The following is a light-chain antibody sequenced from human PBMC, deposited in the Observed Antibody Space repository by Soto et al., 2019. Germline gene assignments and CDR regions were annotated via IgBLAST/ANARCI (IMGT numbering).Light chain of an antibody. J-gene: IGLJ1*01. CDR3: SSYSGTNYHYV. CDR1: SSDVCGYNY. CDR2: EVS. Sequence: QSALTQPPSASGSFGQSVTISCTGTSSDVCGYNYVSWYQQYPGKAPKLMIYEVSERPSGVPDRFSGSKSGNTASLTVSGLQADDEADYYCSSYSGTNYHYVFGTGTKVTVL. V-gene: IGLV2-8*01.